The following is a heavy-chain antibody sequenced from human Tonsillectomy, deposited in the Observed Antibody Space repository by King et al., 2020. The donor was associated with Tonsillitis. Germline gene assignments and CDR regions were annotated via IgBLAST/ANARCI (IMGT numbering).Heavy chain of an antibody. CDR3: ARQPEVRALAADFDY. Sequence: VQLVESGAEVKKPGESLKISCKGSGYSFTSYWIGWVRQMPGKGLEWMGIIYPGDSDTRYSPSFQGQVTISADKSISTAYLQWSSLKASDTAMYYCARQPEVRALAADFDYWGQGTLVTVSS. D-gene: IGHD6-25*01. CDR1: GYSFTSYW. CDR2: IYPGDSDT. J-gene: IGHJ4*02. V-gene: IGHV5-51*01.